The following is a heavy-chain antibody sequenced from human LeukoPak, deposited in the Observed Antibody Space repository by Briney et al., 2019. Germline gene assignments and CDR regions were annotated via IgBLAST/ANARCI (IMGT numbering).Heavy chain of an antibody. J-gene: IGHJ4*02. CDR3: ARTNYHDSTGFYDY. Sequence: ASVKVSCKASGYTFTSHYMHWVRQAPGQGLEWMGIINPSGGSTRYAEKFQGRVTMTRDTSTSTVYMELSSLRSKDTAIYYCARTNYHDSTGFYDYWGQGTLVTVSS. CDR2: INPSGGST. CDR1: GYTFTSHY. D-gene: IGHD3-22*01. V-gene: IGHV1-46*01.